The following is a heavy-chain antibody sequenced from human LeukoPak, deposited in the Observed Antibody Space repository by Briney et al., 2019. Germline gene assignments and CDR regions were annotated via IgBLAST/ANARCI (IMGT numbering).Heavy chain of an antibody. CDR1: GYTFTGYY. V-gene: IGHV1-2*02. CDR2: INPNSGGT. CDR3: ARGLNYYYGMDV. J-gene: IGHJ6*02. Sequence: VSVKGSCKASGYTFTGYYMHWVRQAPGQGLEWMGWINPNSGGTNYAQKFQGRVTMTRDTSISTAYMELSRLRSDDTAVYYCARGLNYYYGMDVWGQGTTVTVSS.